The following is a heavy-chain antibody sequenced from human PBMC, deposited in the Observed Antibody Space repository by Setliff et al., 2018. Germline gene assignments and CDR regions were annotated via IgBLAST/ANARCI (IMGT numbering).Heavy chain of an antibody. J-gene: IGHJ3*02. Sequence: ASVKVSCKASGYTFTSYGISWVRQAPGQGLDWMGWISAYNGNTNYVQKLQGRVTMARETSTSTVYMELSGLRSEDTAVYYCARVYLAGSGWDKANALDIWGQGTMVTVSS. CDR1: GYTFTSYG. CDR2: ISAYNGNT. CDR3: ARVYLAGSGWDKANALDI. D-gene: IGHD6-19*01. V-gene: IGHV1-18*01.